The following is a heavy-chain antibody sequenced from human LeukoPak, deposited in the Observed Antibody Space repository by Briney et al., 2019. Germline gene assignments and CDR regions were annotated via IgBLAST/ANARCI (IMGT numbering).Heavy chain of an antibody. Sequence: PGGSLRLSCAASGFTFSSHGIHWVRQAPGKGLEWVAIIWYDGSKKYYADSEKGRFTISRDNSKNTLYLQMNSLRAEDTAVYYCAKDRVAMAVAGTLNYWGQGTLVTVSS. CDR3: AKDRVAMAVAGTLNY. J-gene: IGHJ4*02. V-gene: IGHV3-30*02. D-gene: IGHD6-19*01. CDR2: IWYDGSKK. CDR1: GFTFSSHG.